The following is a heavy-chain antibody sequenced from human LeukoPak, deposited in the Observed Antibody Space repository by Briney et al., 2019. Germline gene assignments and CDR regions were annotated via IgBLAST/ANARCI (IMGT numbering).Heavy chain of an antibody. Sequence: SETLSLTCAVYGGSFSGYYWSWIRQPPGKGLEWIGEINHSGSTNYNPSLKSRVTISVDTSKNQFSLKLRSVTAADTAVYYCASIPAAIGFFGELYPFHYWGQGTLVTVSS. V-gene: IGHV4-34*01. CDR2: INHSGST. J-gene: IGHJ4*02. CDR3: ASIPAAIGFFGELYPFHY. D-gene: IGHD3-10*01. CDR1: GGSFSGYY.